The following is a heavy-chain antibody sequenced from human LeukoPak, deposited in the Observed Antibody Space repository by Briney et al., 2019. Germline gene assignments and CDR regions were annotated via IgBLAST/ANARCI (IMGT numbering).Heavy chain of an antibody. Sequence: KPSETLSLTCTVSGGSISSSSYYWGWIRQPPGKGLEWIGSIYYSGSTDYNPSLKSRVTISVGTSKNQFSLKLTSVTAADTAVYYCARGGLRVSWITMIKGDSYDAFDIWGQGTMVTVFS. CDR2: IYYSGST. CDR3: ARGGLRVSWITMIKGDSYDAFDI. CDR1: GGSISSSSYY. V-gene: IGHV4-39*07. J-gene: IGHJ3*02. D-gene: IGHD3-22*01.